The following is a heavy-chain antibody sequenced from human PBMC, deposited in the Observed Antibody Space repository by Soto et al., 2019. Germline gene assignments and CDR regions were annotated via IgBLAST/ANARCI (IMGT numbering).Heavy chain of an antibody. D-gene: IGHD1-26*01. Sequence: QLQLQESGPGLVKPSETLSLTCTVSGGSISSSSYYWGWIRQPPGKGLEWIGSIYYSGSTYYNPSLKSRVTISVDTSKNQFSLKLSSVTAADTAVYYCARLKLGGSYSPLPSDYWGQGTLVTVSS. CDR1: GGSISSSSYY. V-gene: IGHV4-39*01. CDR2: IYYSGST. CDR3: ARLKLGGSYSPLPSDY. J-gene: IGHJ4*02.